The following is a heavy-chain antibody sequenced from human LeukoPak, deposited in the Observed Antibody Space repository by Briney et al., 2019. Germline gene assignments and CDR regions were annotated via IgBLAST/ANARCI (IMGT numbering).Heavy chain of an antibody. CDR1: GFTFSTYS. D-gene: IGHD1-26*01. CDR2: ISSSGSHI. Sequence: GGSLRLSCAASGFTFSTYSMSWVRQAAGKGLAWVSSISSSGSHIYYADSVKGRFTISRDNAKNSLYLQMNNLGAEDTAVYYCAKDRIVGANYLGYGMDVWGQGTTVTVSS. V-gene: IGHV3-21*01. J-gene: IGHJ6*02. CDR3: AKDRIVGANYLGYGMDV.